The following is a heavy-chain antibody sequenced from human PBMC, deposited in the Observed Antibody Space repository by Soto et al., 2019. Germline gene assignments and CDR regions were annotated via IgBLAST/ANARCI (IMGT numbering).Heavy chain of an antibody. CDR2: IFYSGNS. D-gene: IGHD3-10*01. Sequence: QVQLQESGPGLVKPSQTLSLTCTVSGGSIRGGDYYWSWIRQHPGKGLEWIGYIFYSGNSFYNPSLKIGVTISVDTSKSQFPLQLSSVTAADTAIYYCARLSSLYYNSDYGGYYFDYWGQGTLVSVSS. V-gene: IGHV4-31*03. CDR1: GGSIRGGDYY. J-gene: IGHJ4*02. CDR3: ARLSSLYYNSDYGGYYFDY.